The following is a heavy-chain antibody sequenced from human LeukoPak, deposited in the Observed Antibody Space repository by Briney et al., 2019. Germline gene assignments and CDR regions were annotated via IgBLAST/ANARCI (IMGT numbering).Heavy chain of an antibody. CDR1: GYTFTGYY. CDR3: ARDDSSGYYGY. D-gene: IGHD3-22*01. Sequence: ASVKVSCKASGYTFTGYYMHWVRQAPGQGLEGMGIINPSGGSTSYAQKFQGRVTMTRDTSTRTVYMELSSLSSEDPAVYYCARDDSSGYYGYWGQGTLVTVSS. CDR2: INPSGGST. V-gene: IGHV1-46*01. J-gene: IGHJ4*02.